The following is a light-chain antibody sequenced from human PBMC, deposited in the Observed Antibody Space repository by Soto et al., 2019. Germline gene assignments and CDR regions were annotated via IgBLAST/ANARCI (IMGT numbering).Light chain of an antibody. CDR3: SSYTSSSTVV. J-gene: IGLJ2*01. CDR1: SSDVGGYNY. CDR2: DVT. Sequence: QSALTQSASVSGSPGQSITISCTGTSSDVGGYNYVSWYQQHPGKAPKLMIYDVTNRPSGVSNRFSGFKSGNTASLTISGLQAEDEADYYCSSYTSSSTVVFGGGTKVTVL. V-gene: IGLV2-14*03.